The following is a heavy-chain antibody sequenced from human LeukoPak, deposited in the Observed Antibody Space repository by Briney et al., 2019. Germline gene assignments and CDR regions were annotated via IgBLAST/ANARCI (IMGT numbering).Heavy chain of an antibody. CDR3: AKVHSGYDSDPWYFDY. Sequence: GGSLRLSCAASGFTFDDYSMHWVRQTPGKGLEWVSLISWDGGFTYYADSVKGRFTISRDNSKNSLYLQMNSLRTEDTALYYCAKVHSGYDSDPWYFDYWGQGTLVTVSS. CDR2: ISWDGGFT. J-gene: IGHJ4*02. D-gene: IGHD5-12*01. V-gene: IGHV3-43*01. CDR1: GFTFDDYS.